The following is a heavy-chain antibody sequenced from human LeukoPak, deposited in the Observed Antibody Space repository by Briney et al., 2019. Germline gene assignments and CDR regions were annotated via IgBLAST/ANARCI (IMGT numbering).Heavy chain of an antibody. CDR2: ISYSGNTI. D-gene: IGHD4-17*01. CDR3: AAMTTVTSFFDY. V-gene: IGHV3-11*01. CDR1: GFTFSDHY. J-gene: IGHJ4*02. Sequence: PGGSLRLSCAASGFTFSDHYMSWIRQAPGKGLEWLSFISYSGNTIYYADSVKGRFTISRDIAKNSLCLQMNSLRGDDTAVYYCAAMTTVTSFFDYWGQGTLVTVSS.